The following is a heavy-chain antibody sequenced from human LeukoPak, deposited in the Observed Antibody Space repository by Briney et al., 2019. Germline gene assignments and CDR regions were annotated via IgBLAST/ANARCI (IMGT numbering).Heavy chain of an antibody. D-gene: IGHD6-13*01. CDR2: ISYDVSNK. CDR1: GFTFSSYA. J-gene: IGHJ4*02. Sequence: GGSLRLSCAASGFTFSSYAMSWVRQAPGKGLEWVTLISYDVSNKYYVDSMKGRFTISKDNSKNTLYLQMNSLRAEDTAVYYCAKDRIAASGLSYYFDYWGQGTLVTVSS. V-gene: IGHV3-30*18. CDR3: AKDRIAASGLSYYFDY.